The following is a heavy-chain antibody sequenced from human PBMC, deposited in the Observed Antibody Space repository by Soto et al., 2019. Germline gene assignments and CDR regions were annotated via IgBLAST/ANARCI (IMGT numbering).Heavy chain of an antibody. CDR2: IYWDDDK. CDR1: GFSLSTSGVG. Sequence: QITLKESGPTLVKPTQTLTLTCTFSGFSLSTSGVGVGWIRQPPGKALEWLALIYWDDDKRYSPSLKSRLTITKDTSKNQVVLTMTNMDPVDTATYYCAHGQGIAAAGYYFDYWGQGTLVTVSS. CDR3: AHGQGIAAAGYYFDY. J-gene: IGHJ4*02. V-gene: IGHV2-5*02. D-gene: IGHD6-13*01.